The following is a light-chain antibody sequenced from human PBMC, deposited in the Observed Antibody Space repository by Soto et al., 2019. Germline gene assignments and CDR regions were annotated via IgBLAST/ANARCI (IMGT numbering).Light chain of an antibody. V-gene: IGKV3-20*01. J-gene: IGKJ1*01. CDR3: QQYGRT. CDR1: QSISGSY. Sequence: EIVLTQSPGTLSLSPGERATLSCRASQSISGSYLAWYQQKPGQAPRLLIYGASSRATGFPDRFSGSGSGTDFTLTISRLEPEDFAVYYCQQYGRTFGQGTKVDIK. CDR2: GAS.